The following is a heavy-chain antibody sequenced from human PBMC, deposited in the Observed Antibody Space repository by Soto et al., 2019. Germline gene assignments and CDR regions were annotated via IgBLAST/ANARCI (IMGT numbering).Heavy chain of an antibody. CDR2: ISSDGSDK. J-gene: IGHJ4*02. Sequence: GGSLRLSCAASGFTFSSYGMHWVRQAPGKGLEWVAVISSDGSDKYFVDSVRGRFTISRDNSKNTLYLQMNSLRAEDTAVYFCAKDRHNYSNYFDSWGQGTLVTVTT. V-gene: IGHV3-30*18. CDR3: AKDRHNYSNYFDS. CDR1: GFTFSSYG. D-gene: IGHD1-20*01.